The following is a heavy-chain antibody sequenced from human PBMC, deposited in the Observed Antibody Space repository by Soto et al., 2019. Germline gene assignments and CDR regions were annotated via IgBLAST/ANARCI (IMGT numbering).Heavy chain of an antibody. CDR3: ATHRVAVAGAPGYYFGY. D-gene: IGHD6-19*01. CDR1: GGSISSSRYY. J-gene: IGHJ4*02. Sequence: QLQLQESGPGLVKPSETLSLTCTVSGGSISSSRYYWGWIRQPPGKGLEWIGSIYYTGTTYYNPSLTSRVTISVDTSKSQISLRLSSVTAADTAVYHCATHRVAVAGAPGYYFGYWGQGTLVTVCS. V-gene: IGHV4-39*01. CDR2: IYYTGTT.